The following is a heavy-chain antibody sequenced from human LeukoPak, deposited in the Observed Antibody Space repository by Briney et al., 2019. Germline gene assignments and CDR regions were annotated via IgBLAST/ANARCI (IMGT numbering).Heavy chain of an antibody. CDR3: ATDQDTTCSSTSCSWDYYYYYMDV. Sequence: GGSLRLSCAASGFTFSSYSMNWVRQAPGKGLEWVSSISSSSSYIYYADSVKGRFTISRDNAKNSLYLQMNSLRAEDTAVYYCATDQDTTCSSTSCSWDYYYYYMDVWGQGTMVTVSS. CDR2: ISSSSSYI. CDR1: GFTFSSYS. J-gene: IGHJ6*03. D-gene: IGHD2-2*01. V-gene: IGHV3-21*03.